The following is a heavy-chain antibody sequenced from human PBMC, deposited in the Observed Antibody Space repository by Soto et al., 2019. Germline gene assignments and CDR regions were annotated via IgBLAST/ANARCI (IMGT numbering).Heavy chain of an antibody. Sequence: SETLSLTCTVSGGSISSGGYYWSWIRQHSGKGLEWIGYIYYSGSTYYNPSLKSRVTISVDTSKNQFSLKLSSVTAADTAVYYCARGFAGEGGYYYYMDVWGKGTTVTVSS. CDR1: GGSISSGGYY. V-gene: IGHV4-31*03. CDR3: ARGFAGEGGYYYYMDV. CDR2: IYYSGST. D-gene: IGHD3-10*01. J-gene: IGHJ6*03.